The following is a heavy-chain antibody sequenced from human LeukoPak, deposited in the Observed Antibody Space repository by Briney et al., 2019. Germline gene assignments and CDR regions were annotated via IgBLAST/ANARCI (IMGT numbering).Heavy chain of an antibody. V-gene: IGHV4-34*01. D-gene: IGHD1-7*01. Sequence: KTSPSLSPTCAVVGASFVARHWSWTSQNRGEWIEWLGEASHAGTTNYNPSLKSPVSISVDTSRDQFSLTLTSVTGADTAVYYCARGRANWDYDFDYWGQGTPVTVSS. CDR3: ARGRANWDYDFDY. J-gene: IGHJ4*02. CDR1: GASFVARH. CDR2: ASHAGTT.